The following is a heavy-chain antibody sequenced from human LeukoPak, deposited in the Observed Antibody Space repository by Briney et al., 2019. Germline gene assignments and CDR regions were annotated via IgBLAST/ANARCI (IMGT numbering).Heavy chain of an antibody. CDR3: AKSPGGRHHN. CDR1: DFSFSNSW. Sequence: GGSLRLSCAASDFSFSNSWMDWDRQAPGKGLEWVANIKPDGSDKYYVDSVKGRFTISRDNAKNSLYLQMNSLRAEDTAVYYCAKSPGGRHHNWGQGTLVTVSS. D-gene: IGHD3-16*01. J-gene: IGHJ4*02. V-gene: IGHV3-7*03. CDR2: IKPDGSDK.